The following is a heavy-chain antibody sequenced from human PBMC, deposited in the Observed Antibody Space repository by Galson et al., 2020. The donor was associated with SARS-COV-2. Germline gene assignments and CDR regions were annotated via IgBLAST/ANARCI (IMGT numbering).Heavy chain of an antibody. CDR1: GYTFTRYN. CDR2: ISADNGDT. Sequence: ASVKVSCKASGYTFTRYNVHWVRQAPGQRLEWMGWISADNGDTTYSQKFQGRVTFTRDTSASAAYMEFSSLRSEDTAVYYCARGGGSSWFDFWGQGSLVTVSS. J-gene: IGHJ4*02. CDR3: ARGGGSSWFDF. D-gene: IGHD6-13*01. V-gene: IGHV1-3*01.